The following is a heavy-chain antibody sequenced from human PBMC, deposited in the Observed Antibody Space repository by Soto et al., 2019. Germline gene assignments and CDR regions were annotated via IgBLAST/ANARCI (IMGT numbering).Heavy chain of an antibody. CDR1: GFTFRSYA. CDR3: AKMTNYDFWSGYFVF. CDR2: ISGSGGST. V-gene: IGHV3-23*01. J-gene: IGHJ4*02. D-gene: IGHD3-3*01. Sequence: GGSLRLSCAASGFTFRSYAMSLVRQAPGKGLEWVSAISGSGGSTYYADSVKGRFTISRDNSKNTLYLQMNSLRAEDTAVYYCAKMTNYDFWSGYFVFWGQGTLVTVSS.